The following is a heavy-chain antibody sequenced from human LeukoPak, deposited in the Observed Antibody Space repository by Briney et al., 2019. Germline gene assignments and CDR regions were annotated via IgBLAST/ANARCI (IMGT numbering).Heavy chain of an antibody. CDR2: FDPEDGGT. V-gene: IGHV1-24*01. CDR3: ARGLSRCSSGNCYEPNWLDS. D-gene: IGHD2-2*01. Sequence: ASVKVSCKVSGYTLTELSMHWVRQAPGKGLEWMGGFDPEDGGTIYAQKFQGRVTMTEDTSTDTAYMELSSLRSEDTAVYYCARGLSRCSSGNCYEPNWLDSWGQGTLVTVSS. J-gene: IGHJ5*01. CDR1: GYTLTELS.